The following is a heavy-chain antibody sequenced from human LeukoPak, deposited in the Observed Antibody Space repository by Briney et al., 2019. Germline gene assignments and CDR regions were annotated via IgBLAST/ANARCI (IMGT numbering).Heavy chain of an antibody. D-gene: IGHD5-24*01. CDR3: ARGATISETGYFDF. V-gene: IGHV4-34*01. CDR1: GGSFSRYY. J-gene: IGHJ4*03. Sequence: SETLSLTCAVYGGSFSRYYWSWIRQSPGKGLEWIAEIDHRGDTNYNPSVKSRVTISVDPSQNQFSLKMRSLSAADTALYYCARGATISETGYFDFWGQGTLVTVSS. CDR2: IDHRGDT.